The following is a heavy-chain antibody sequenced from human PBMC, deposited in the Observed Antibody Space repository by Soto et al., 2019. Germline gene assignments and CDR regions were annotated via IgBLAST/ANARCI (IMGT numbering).Heavy chain of an antibody. CDR3: VKVLARGVGVPRFYFDS. CDR1: GFTFSNSW. CDR2: INADGTST. Sequence: VGPLRLSCAASGFTFSNSWMHWVRQVSGKGLEWVSRINADGTSTSYADSVKGRFTISRDNAKNTLYLHVNSLRAEDTAVYYCVKVLARGVGVPRFYFDSWGQGALVTVSS. D-gene: IGHD2-2*01. V-gene: IGHV3-74*01. J-gene: IGHJ4*02.